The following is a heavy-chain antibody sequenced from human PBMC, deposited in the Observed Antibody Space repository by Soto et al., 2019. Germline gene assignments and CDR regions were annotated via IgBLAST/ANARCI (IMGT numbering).Heavy chain of an antibody. Sequence: PGGSLRLSCSASGFTFSSSAMSWVRQAPGKGLEWVSVISGTGGNTYYADSVKGRFSISRDNSKNTLYLQMNNLRAEDTAVYYCAKKFHPSSWWAGPDYWGQGTLVTVSS. J-gene: IGHJ4*02. CDR2: ISGTGGNT. D-gene: IGHD6-13*01. V-gene: IGHV3-23*01. CDR1: GFTFSSSA. CDR3: AKKFHPSSWWAGPDY.